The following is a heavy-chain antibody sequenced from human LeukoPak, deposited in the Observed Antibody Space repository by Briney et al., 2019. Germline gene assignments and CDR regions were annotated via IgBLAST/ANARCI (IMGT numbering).Heavy chain of an antibody. Sequence: PSETLSLTCAVYGGSFSGYYWSWIRQPPGKGLEWIGEINHSGSTNCNPSLKSRVTISVDTSKNQFSLKLSSVTAADTAVYYCARSMDGDLKKFDYWGQGTLVTVSS. CDR3: ARSMDGDLKKFDY. D-gene: IGHD4-17*01. CDR2: INHSGST. CDR1: GGSFSGYY. V-gene: IGHV4-34*01. J-gene: IGHJ4*02.